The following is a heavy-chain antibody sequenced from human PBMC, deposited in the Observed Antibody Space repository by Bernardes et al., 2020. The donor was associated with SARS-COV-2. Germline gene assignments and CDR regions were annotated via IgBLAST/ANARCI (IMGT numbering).Heavy chain of an antibody. CDR1: GYSISGDYY. CDR3: AREAGDRTSSLDY. J-gene: IGHJ4*02. CDR2: MYHSGST. Sequence: SETLSLTCAVSGYSISGDYYWAWIRQPPGKGLEWIGRMYHSGSTYYNPSLKSRVTISVDTSKNQFSLKLVSVTATDTAVYYCAREAGDRTSSLDYWGQGTLVTVSS. V-gene: IGHV4-38-2*02. D-gene: IGHD6-6*01.